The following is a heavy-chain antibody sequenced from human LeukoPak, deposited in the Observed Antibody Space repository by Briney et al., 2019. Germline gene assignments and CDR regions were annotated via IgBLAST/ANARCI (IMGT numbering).Heavy chain of an antibody. V-gene: IGHV3-30*02. CDR2: IRYDGSNK. CDR3: AKNHLPYQTGTTHY. Sequence: GGSLRLSCAASGFTFSSYGMHWVRQAPGKGLEWVAFIRYDGSNKYYADSVKGRFTISRDNSKNTLYLQMNSLRAEDTAVYYCAKNHLPYQTGTTHYWGQGTLVTVSS. D-gene: IGHD1-7*01. J-gene: IGHJ4*02. CDR1: GFTFSSYG.